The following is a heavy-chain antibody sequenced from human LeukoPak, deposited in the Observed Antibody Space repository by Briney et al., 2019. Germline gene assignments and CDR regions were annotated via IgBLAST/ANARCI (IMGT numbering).Heavy chain of an antibody. CDR2: MNPNSGNT. Sequence: GASVKVSCKASGYSFTSYDINWVRQATGQGLEWMGWMNPNSGNTGYAQKFQGRVTMTRNTSISTAYMELSSLRSEDTAVYYCAGKTAQQLVFFDYWGQGTLVTVSS. D-gene: IGHD6-13*01. J-gene: IGHJ4*02. V-gene: IGHV1-8*01. CDR1: GYSFTSYD. CDR3: AGKTAQQLVFFDY.